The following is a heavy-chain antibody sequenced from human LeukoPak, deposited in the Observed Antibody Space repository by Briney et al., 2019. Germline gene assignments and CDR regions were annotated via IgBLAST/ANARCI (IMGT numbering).Heavy chain of an antibody. CDR1: GYTFTSYG. CDR2: ISAYNGNT. V-gene: IGHV1-18*04. J-gene: IGHJ6*04. D-gene: IGHD2-15*01. Sequence: ASVKVSCKASGYTFTSYGISWVRQAPGQGLEWMGWISAYNGNTNYAQKLQGRVTMTTDTSTSTAYMELRSLRSDDTAVYYCARPGYCSGGSCYSYGMDVWGKGTTVTVSS. CDR3: ARPGYCSGGSCYSYGMDV.